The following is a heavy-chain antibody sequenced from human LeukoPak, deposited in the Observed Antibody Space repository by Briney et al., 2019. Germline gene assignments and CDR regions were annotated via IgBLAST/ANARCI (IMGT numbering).Heavy chain of an antibody. CDR3: ARGAGWYGYYFDY. CDR2: ISSSSSYI. D-gene: IGHD6-19*01. V-gene: IGHV3-21*01. J-gene: IGHJ4*02. CDR1: GFTFSSYS. Sequence: GGSLRLSCAASGFTFSSYSMNWVRQAPGKGLEWVSSISSSSSYIYYADSVKGRFTISRDNAKNSLYLQMNSLRAEDTAVYYCARGAGWYGYYFDYWGQGTLVTVSS.